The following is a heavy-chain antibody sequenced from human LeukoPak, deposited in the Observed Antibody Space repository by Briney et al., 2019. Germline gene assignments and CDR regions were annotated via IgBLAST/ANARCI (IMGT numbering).Heavy chain of an antibody. V-gene: IGHV1-69*13. CDR2: IIPIFGSS. CDR1: GGTFNNYA. Sequence: SVKVSCTASGGTFNNYAINWVRQAPGQGLEWMGGIIPIFGSSNYAQKFQGRVTITADESTTTAYMELRRLRSDDTAVFYCARGYYDSSDFEYLQHWGQGTLVTVSS. J-gene: IGHJ1*01. D-gene: IGHD3-22*01. CDR3: ARGYYDSSDFEYLQH.